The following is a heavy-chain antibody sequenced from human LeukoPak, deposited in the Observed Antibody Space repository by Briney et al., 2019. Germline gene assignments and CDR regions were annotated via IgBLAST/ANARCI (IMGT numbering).Heavy chain of an antibody. CDR3: ASATGDNDAFDI. CDR1: GFTFSGYV. J-gene: IGHJ3*02. V-gene: IGHV3-33*01. Sequence: GGSLRLSCAASGFTFSGYVMHWVRQAPGKGLEWVAVIWNDGSNKYFADSVKGRFTISRDSSKNTLYLQMNSLRAEDTAVYYCASATGDNDAFDIWGQGTMVTVSS. CDR2: IWNDGSNK. D-gene: IGHD7-27*01.